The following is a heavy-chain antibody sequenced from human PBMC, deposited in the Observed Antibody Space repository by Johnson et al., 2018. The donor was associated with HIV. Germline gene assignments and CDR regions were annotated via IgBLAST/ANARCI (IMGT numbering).Heavy chain of an antibody. CDR2: ISPSGGST. J-gene: IGHJ3*02. CDR1: GFIFSDYY. CDR3: ARAPYNWNLGLYGAFDM. Sequence: QMQLVESGGGLVKPGGSLRLSCAASGFIFSDYYMSWIRQPQGKGLEWVSGISPSGGSTYYADSVKGRFTISRDNAKNSLYLQMISLRAEDTAVYYCARAPYNWNLGLYGAFDMWGQGTMVTVSS. V-gene: IGHV3-11*04. D-gene: IGHD1-20*01.